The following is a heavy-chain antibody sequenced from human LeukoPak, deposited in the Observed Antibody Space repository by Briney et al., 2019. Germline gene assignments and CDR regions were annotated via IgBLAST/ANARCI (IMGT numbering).Heavy chain of an antibody. CDR2: IYSGGST. Sequence: GGSLRLSCAASGFTVSSKYMSWVRQAPGKGLEWVSVIYSGGSTKYADSVKGRFTISRDNSKNTLYLQMNSLRAEDTAVYYCARVPRNNWFDPWGQGTLVTVSS. CDR3: ARVPRNNWFDP. CDR1: GFTVSSKY. J-gene: IGHJ5*02. V-gene: IGHV3-53*01.